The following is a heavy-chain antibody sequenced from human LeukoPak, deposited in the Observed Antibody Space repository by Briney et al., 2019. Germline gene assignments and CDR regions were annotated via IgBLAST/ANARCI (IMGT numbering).Heavy chain of an antibody. V-gene: IGHV4-34*01. CDR3: ARHRGLAVAGSNWFDP. CDR2: INHSGST. CDR1: GGFFSGYY. D-gene: IGHD6-19*01. J-gene: IGHJ5*02. Sequence: PSETLSLTCAVYGGFFSGYYWSWLRQPPGKGLELIGEINHSGSTNYNPSLKSRVTISVDTSKNQFSLKLSSVTAADTALYYCARHRGLAVAGSNWFDPWGQGTLVTVSS.